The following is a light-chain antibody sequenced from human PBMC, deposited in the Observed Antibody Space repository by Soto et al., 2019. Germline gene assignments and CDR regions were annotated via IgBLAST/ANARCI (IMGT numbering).Light chain of an antibody. V-gene: IGLV2-14*01. J-gene: IGLJ2*01. CDR1: SSDVGGYNY. Sequence: QSVLTQPASVSGSPGQSITISCTGTSSDVGGYNYVAWYQQHPGKAPNLIIFDVSNRPSGVSNRFSGSKSGNSASLTISGLQAEDEADYYCSSYTCSNNPVVFGGLTKVTVL. CDR2: DVS. CDR3: SSYTCSNNPVV.